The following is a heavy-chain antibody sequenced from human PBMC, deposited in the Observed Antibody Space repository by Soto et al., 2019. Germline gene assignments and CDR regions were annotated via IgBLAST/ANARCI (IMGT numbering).Heavy chain of an antibody. CDR2: INHSGST. V-gene: IGHV4-34*01. J-gene: IGHJ5*02. CDR1: GGSFSGYY. Sequence: SETLSLTCTVYGGSFSGYYWTWIRQPPGTGLEWIGEINHSGSTNYNPSLKSRVTISVDTSKNQFSLKLSSVTAADTAVYYCASLTTVNWFDPWGQGTLVTVSS. D-gene: IGHD4-17*01. CDR3: ASLTTVNWFDP.